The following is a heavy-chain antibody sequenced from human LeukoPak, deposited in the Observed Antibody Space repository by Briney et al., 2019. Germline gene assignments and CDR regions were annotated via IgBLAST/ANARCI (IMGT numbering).Heavy chain of an antibody. CDR3: AKLGSLGGAFDI. J-gene: IGHJ3*02. CDR2: ISGSGGST. D-gene: IGHD3-16*01. CDR1: GFTFSSYG. V-gene: IGHV3-23*01. Sequence: GGSLRLSCAASGFTFSSYGMSWVRQAPGKGLVWVSAISGSGGSTYYADSVKGRFTISRDNSKNTLYLQMNSLRAEDTAVYYCAKLGSLGGAFDIWGQGTMVTVSS.